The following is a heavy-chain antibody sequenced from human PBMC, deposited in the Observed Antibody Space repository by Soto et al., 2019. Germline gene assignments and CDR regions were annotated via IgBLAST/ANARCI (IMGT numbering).Heavy chain of an antibody. V-gene: IGHV3-23*01. Sequence: GGSLRLSCAASGFTFSSYAMSWVRQAPGKGLEWVSAISGSGGSTYYADSVKGRFTISRDNSKNTLYLQMNSLRAEDTAVYYCAKGVFYDFWSGYSPYYFDYWGQGTLVTVSS. D-gene: IGHD3-3*01. CDR3: AKGVFYDFWSGYSPYYFDY. CDR2: ISGSGGST. J-gene: IGHJ4*02. CDR1: GFTFSSYA.